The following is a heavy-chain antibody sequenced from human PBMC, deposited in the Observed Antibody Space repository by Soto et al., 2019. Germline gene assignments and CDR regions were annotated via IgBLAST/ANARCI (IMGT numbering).Heavy chain of an antibody. D-gene: IGHD3-10*01. V-gene: IGHV3-30*18. Sequence: QVQLVESGGGVVQPGRSLRLSCAASGFTISSYGMHWVRQAPGKGLEWVAVISYDGSNKYYADSVKGRFTISRDNSKNTLYLQMNCLRAEDTAVYYCAKLSGRWGQGTLVTVSS. CDR1: GFTISSYG. J-gene: IGHJ4*02. CDR2: ISYDGSNK. CDR3: AKLSGR.